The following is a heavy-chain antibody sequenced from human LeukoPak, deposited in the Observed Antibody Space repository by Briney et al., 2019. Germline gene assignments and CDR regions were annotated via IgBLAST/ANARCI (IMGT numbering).Heavy chain of an antibody. CDR2: IYYSGST. J-gene: IGHJ4*02. Sequence: SETLSLTCTVSGGSISSYYWSWIRQPPGKGLEWIGYIYYSGSTNYNPSLKSRVTISVDTSKNQFSLKLSSVAAADTAVYYCARHSVYSGYGSGEFDYWGQGTLVTVSS. D-gene: IGHD5-12*01. CDR3: ARHSVYSGYGSGEFDY. CDR1: GGSISSYY. V-gene: IGHV4-59*08.